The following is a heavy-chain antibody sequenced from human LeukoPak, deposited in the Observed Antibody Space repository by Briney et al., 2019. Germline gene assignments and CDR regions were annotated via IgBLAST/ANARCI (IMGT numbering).Heavy chain of an antibody. Sequence: PSETLSLTCTVSGGSISTYYWSWIRQPPGKGLEWIGYIFYTGSTNYNPSLRSRVTISLDTSKNQFSLKLSSVTAADTAVYYCARGYDGSGYYYRNWYFDLWGRGTLVTVSS. D-gene: IGHD3-22*01. CDR1: GGSISTYY. J-gene: IGHJ2*01. V-gene: IGHV4-59*01. CDR3: ARGYDGSGYYYRNWYFDL. CDR2: IFYTGST.